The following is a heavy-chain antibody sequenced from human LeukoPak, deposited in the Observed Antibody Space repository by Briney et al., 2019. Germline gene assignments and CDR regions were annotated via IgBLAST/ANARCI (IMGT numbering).Heavy chain of an antibody. CDR1: GGSISSYY. Sequence: SETLSLTCTVFGGSISSYYWSWIRQPPGKGLEWIGYIYYSGSTNYNPSLKSRVTISVDTSKNQFSLKLSSVSAADTAVYYCARRGLLWFGEMAAFDIWGQGTMVTVSS. D-gene: IGHD3-10*01. V-gene: IGHV4-59*08. J-gene: IGHJ3*02. CDR2: IYYSGST. CDR3: ARRGLLWFGEMAAFDI.